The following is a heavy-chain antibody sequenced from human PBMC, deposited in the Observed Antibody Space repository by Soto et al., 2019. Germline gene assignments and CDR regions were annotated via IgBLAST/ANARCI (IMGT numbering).Heavy chain of an antibody. Sequence: GGSLRLSCPASGFTFSSYAMSWVSQAPGKGLEWVSAISGSGGSTYYADSVKGRFTISRDNSKNTLYLQMNSLRAEDTAVYYCAKDQGGTGPMDYWGQGTLVTVSS. CDR3: AKDQGGTGPMDY. V-gene: IGHV3-23*01. CDR1: GFTFSSYA. CDR2: ISGSGGST. D-gene: IGHD1-26*01. J-gene: IGHJ4*02.